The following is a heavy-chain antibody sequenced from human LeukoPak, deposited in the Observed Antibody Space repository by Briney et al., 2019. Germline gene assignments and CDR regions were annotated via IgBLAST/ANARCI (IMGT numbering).Heavy chain of an antibody. J-gene: IGHJ4*02. CDR2: INSDGSST. Sequence: GGSLRLSCAASGFTFSSYWMHWVRQVPGKGLVWVSRINSDGSSTNYADSVKGRFTISRDNAKNSLYLQMNSLRAEDTAVYYCARVRSPRYFDYWGQGTLVTVSS. CDR3: ARVRSPRYFDY. V-gene: IGHV3-74*01. CDR1: GFTFSSYW.